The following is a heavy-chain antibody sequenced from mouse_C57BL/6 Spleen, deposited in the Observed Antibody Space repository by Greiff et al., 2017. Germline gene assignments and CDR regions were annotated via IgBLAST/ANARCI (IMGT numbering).Heavy chain of an antibody. CDR1: GYTFTDYY. D-gene: IGHD1-1*01. Sequence: VQLQQSGPELVKPGASVKISCKASGYTFTDYYMNWVKQSHGKSLEWIGDINPNNGGTSYNQKFKGTATLTVDKSSSTAYMELRSLTSEDSAVYYCARSPFITTVGYYFDYWGQGTTLTVSS. J-gene: IGHJ2*01. CDR2: INPNNGGT. V-gene: IGHV1-26*01. CDR3: ARSPFITTVGYYFDY.